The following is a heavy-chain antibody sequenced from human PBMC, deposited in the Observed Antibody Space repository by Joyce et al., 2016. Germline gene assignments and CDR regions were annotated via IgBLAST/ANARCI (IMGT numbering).Heavy chain of an antibody. CDR2: MNPSNGNT. J-gene: IGHJ5*02. Sequence: QVQLVQSGAEVKKPGASVNVSCKASGYTFTSYDINWVRQATGQGLEWMGWMNPSNGNTDFAQKFQGRVSMTRNTSISTAYMELSGLRSEDTAVYYCAREAVTGTDLWGQGTLVTVSS. V-gene: IGHV1-8*01. D-gene: IGHD1-7*01. CDR3: AREAVTGTDL. CDR1: GYTFTSYD.